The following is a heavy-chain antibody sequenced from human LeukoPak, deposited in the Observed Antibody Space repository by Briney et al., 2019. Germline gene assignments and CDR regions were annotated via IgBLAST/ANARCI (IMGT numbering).Heavy chain of an antibody. CDR3: AITGGPTVTAFDL. D-gene: IGHD4-17*01. CDR2: INHDGGDK. V-gene: IGHV3-7*02. J-gene: IGHJ4*02. Sequence: GGSLRLSCVTSGFIFRNYWMSWVRQAPGKGLEWVANINHDGGDKNYVDSVKGRFTISRDNAKSSLYLQMNSLRVEDTAVYYCAITGGPTVTAFDLWGQGILVTVSS. CDR1: GFIFRNYW.